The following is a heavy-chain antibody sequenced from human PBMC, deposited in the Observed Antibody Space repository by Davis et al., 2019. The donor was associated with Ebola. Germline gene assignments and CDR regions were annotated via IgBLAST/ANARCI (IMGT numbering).Heavy chain of an antibody. Sequence: ASVKVSCKASGYTFTSYAMNWVRQAPGQGPEWMGWINTNTGRPTYGPGFTGRFVFSLDTSVSTAYLQIISLKVEDTAVYYCAREMLGDYVLMDVWGKGTTVTVSS. CDR1: GYTFTSYA. V-gene: IGHV7-4-1*02. CDR3: AREMLGDYVLMDV. CDR2: INTNTGRP. J-gene: IGHJ6*04. D-gene: IGHD4-17*01.